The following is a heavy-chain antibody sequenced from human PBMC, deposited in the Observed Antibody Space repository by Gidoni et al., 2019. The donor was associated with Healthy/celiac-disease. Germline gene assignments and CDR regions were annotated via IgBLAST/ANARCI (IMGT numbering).Heavy chain of an antibody. CDR3: ARENMVYCSGGSCYSDWFDP. CDR1: GGSISSSY. V-gene: IGHV4-4*07. CDR2: IYTSGST. Sequence: QVQLQESGPGLVQPSETLSLTCTVSGGSISSSYWSWIRQPAGKGLEWIGRIYTSGSTNYNPSLKSRVTMSVDTSKNQFSLKLSSVTAADTAVYYCARENMVYCSGGSCYSDWFDPWGQGTLVTVSS. D-gene: IGHD2-15*01. J-gene: IGHJ5*02.